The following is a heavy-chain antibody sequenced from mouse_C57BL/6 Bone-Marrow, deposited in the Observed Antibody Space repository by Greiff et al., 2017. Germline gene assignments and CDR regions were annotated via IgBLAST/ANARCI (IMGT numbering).Heavy chain of an antibody. V-gene: IGHV1-81*01. CDR3: ARGGEGYYGNFLFAY. Sequence: QVQLQQSGAELARPGASVKLSCKASGYTFTSYGISWVKQRTGQGLEWIGESYPRSGNTYYNEKFKGKATLTADKSSSTAYMGLRSRTSEDSAVYFCARGGEGYYGNFLFAYWGQGTLVTVSA. CDR2: SYPRSGNT. D-gene: IGHD2-1*01. CDR1: GYTFTSYG. J-gene: IGHJ3*01.